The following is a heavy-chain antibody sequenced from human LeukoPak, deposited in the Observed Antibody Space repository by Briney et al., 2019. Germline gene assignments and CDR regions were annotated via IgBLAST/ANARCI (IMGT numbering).Heavy chain of an antibody. CDR3: ARGPGSYYEFDY. J-gene: IGHJ4*02. CDR2: IYYSGNT. D-gene: IGHD1-26*01. CDR1: GPSISSYY. Sequence: PSETLSLTCTVSGPSISSYYWSWIRQPPGKGLEWIAYIYYSGNTNYNPSLKSRVTISVDRSKNQFSLKLSSVTAADTAAYYCARGPGSYYEFDYWGQGTLVTVSS. V-gene: IGHV4-59*01.